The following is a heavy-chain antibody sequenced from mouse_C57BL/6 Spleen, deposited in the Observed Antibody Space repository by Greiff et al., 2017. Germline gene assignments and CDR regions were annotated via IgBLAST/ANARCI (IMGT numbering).Heavy chain of an antibody. V-gene: IGHV1-81*01. CDR1: GYTFTSYG. D-gene: IGHD1-1*01. J-gene: IGHJ2*01. Sequence: VKLMESGAELARPGASVKLSCKASGYTFTSYGISWVKQRTGQGLEWIGEIYPRSGNTYYNEKFKGKATLTADKSSSTAYMELRRLTSEDSAVYFCARYYYGSSYFDYRGQGTTLTVSS. CDR3: ARYYYGSSYFDY. CDR2: IYPRSGNT.